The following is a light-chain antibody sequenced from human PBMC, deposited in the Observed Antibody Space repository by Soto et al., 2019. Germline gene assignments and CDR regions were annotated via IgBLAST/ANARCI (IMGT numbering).Light chain of an antibody. Sequence: IRLTQSPSSLSASVGDRVTITCRASQDIAIYLAWYQQKPGEAPKLLIDAASTLYGGVPSRFSGSGSGTDVALTITSLQAEDFATYYCQQLRMYPSTFGGGTKVDI. CDR1: QDIAIY. J-gene: IGKJ4*01. CDR3: QQLRMYPST. V-gene: IGKV1-9*01. CDR2: AAS.